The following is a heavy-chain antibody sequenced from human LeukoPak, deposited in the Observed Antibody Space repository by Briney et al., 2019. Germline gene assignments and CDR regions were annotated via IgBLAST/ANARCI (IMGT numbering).Heavy chain of an antibody. CDR1: GGSISSGGYY. J-gene: IGHJ4*02. V-gene: IGHV4-31*03. CDR3: ARSTYYYDSSGPDLFDY. Sequence: PSETLSLTCTVSGGSISSGGYYWSWIRQHPGKGLEWIGYIYYSESPYYNPSLKSRVTISVDTSKNQFSLKLSSVTAADTAVYYCARSTYYYDSSGPDLFDYWGQGTLVTVSS. D-gene: IGHD3-22*01. CDR2: IYYSESP.